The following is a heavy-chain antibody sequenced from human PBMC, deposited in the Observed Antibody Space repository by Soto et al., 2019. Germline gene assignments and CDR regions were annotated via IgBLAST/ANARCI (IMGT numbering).Heavy chain of an antibody. J-gene: IGHJ3*02. CDR1: GGTFSSYA. D-gene: IGHD2-21*02. Sequence: PVRVSCRASGGTFSSYAISWVRKAPEQGLEGMGGIIPIFGTANYAQKFQGRVTITADESTSTAYMELSSLRSEDTAVYYCARGRDIVVVTADQGNAFDIWGQGTMVTVSS. CDR2: IIPIFGTA. CDR3: ARGRDIVVVTADQGNAFDI. V-gene: IGHV1-69*13.